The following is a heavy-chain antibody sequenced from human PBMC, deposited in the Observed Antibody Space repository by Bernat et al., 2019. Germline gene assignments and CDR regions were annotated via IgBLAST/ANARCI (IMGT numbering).Heavy chain of an antibody. J-gene: IGHJ3*02. D-gene: IGHD2-2*01. CDR3: AVLGYCSSTSCYARAFDI. V-gene: IGHV1-8*01. CDR1: GYTFTSYD. Sequence: QVQLVQSGAEVKKPGASVKVSCKASGYTFTSYDINWVRQATGQGLEWMGWMNPNSGNTGYAQKFQGRVTITRNTSKSTAYMELSSLRSEDTAVYYCAVLGYCSSTSCYARAFDIWGQGTMVTVSS. CDR2: MNPNSGNT.